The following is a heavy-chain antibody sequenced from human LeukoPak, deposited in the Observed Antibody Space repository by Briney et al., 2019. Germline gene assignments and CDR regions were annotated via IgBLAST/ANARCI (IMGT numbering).Heavy chain of an antibody. CDR3: ARGDFDY. J-gene: IGHJ4*02. Sequence: GGSLRLSCAASGFTVSSNYMSWVRQAPGKGLEWVSIAFSDGRTFYADSVKGRFTISRDSSKNTVFLQMNSLRAEDTAVYYCARGDFDYWGQGTLVTVSS. CDR2: AFSDGRT. CDR1: GFTVSSNY. V-gene: IGHV3-53*01.